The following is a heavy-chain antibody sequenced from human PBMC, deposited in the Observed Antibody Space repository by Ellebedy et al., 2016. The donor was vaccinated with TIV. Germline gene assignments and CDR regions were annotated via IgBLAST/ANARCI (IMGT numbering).Heavy chain of an antibody. CDR3: AKEGWGGLSYFDY. D-gene: IGHD3-3*01. V-gene: IGHV3-66*01. Sequence: GGSLRLSXAASGFTVSSNYMSWVRQAPGKGLEWVSVIYSGGSTYYADSVKGRFTISRDNSKNTLYLQMNSLRAEDTAVYYCAKEGWGGLSYFDYWGQGTLVTVSS. CDR1: GFTVSSNY. CDR2: IYSGGST. J-gene: IGHJ4*02.